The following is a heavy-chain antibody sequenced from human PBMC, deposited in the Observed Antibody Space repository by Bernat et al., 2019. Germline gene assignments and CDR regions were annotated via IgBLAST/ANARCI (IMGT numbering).Heavy chain of an antibody. CDR1: GFTFDDYA. Sequence: EVQLVESGGGVVQPGGSLRLSCAASGFTFDDYAMHWVRQAPGKGLEWVSLISGDGGSTYYADSVKGRFTISRDNSKNSLYLQMNSLRTEDTALYYCAKAEGGKYCSSTSCYYYYYGMDVWGQGTTVIVSS. J-gene: IGHJ6*02. CDR2: ISGDGGST. V-gene: IGHV3-43*02. CDR3: AKAEGGKYCSSTSCYYYYYGMDV. D-gene: IGHD2-2*01.